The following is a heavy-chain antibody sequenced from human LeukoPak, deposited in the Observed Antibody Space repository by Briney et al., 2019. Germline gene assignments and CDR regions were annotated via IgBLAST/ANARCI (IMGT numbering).Heavy chain of an antibody. D-gene: IGHD5-12*01. J-gene: IGHJ4*02. CDR2: ISYGGSNK. V-gene: IGHV3-30-3*01. Sequence: GGSLRLSCAASGFTFSSYAMHWVRQAPGKGLEWVAVISYGGSNKYYADSVKGRFTISRDNSKNTLYLQMNSLRAEDTAVYYCARGPSGYDPSYYFDYWGQGTLVTVSS. CDR3: ARGPSGYDPSYYFDY. CDR1: GFTFSSYA.